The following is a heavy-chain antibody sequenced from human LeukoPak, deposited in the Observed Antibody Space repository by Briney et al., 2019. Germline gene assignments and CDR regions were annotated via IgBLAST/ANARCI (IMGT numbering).Heavy chain of an antibody. Sequence: GGSLRLSCAASGFTFRNSDMHWVRQAPGKGPEWVAFIQADGGNKYYADSVKGRFTISRDNSKNTLYLQMNSLRAEDTAVYYCAKSRGTVTRNPFDYWGQGTLVTVSS. J-gene: IGHJ4*02. D-gene: IGHD4-17*01. CDR2: IQADGGNK. V-gene: IGHV3-30*02. CDR3: AKSRGTVTRNPFDY. CDR1: GFTFRNSD.